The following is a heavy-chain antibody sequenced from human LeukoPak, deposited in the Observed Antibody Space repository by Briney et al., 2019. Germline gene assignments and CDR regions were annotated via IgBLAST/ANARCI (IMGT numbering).Heavy chain of an antibody. CDR2: MYSSGST. J-gene: IGHJ6*02. D-gene: IGHD3-10*01. CDR3: SKSRYYYGSGSYYSAYLMDV. CDR1: GGSISSYY. V-gene: IGHV4-59*01. Sequence: SETLSLTCTVSGGSISSYYWSWIRQPPGKGLEWVGYMYSSGSTNYNPSLKSRVTISVDTSKNQFSLKLSSVTAADTAVYYCSKSRYYYGSGSYYSAYLMDVWGQGTTVTVSS.